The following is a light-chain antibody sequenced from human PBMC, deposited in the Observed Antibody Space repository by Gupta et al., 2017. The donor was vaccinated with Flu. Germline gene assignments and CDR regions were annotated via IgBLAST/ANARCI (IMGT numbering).Light chain of an antibody. CDR2: DDS. V-gene: IGLV3-21*02. CDR3: QVWDTDTDHQV. J-gene: IGLJ2*01. CDR1: NIGNNL. Sequence: GGDNIGNNLVHWYKQMAGQAPELVVHDDSGRPSGIPERLSGSNSGTTATLTIGRVEAGDEADYYCQVWDTDTDHQVFGGGTKLTVL.